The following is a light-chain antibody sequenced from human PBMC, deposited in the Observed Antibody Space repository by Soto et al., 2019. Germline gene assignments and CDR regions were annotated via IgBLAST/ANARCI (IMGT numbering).Light chain of an antibody. Sequence: QSVLTQPASVSGSPGQSITISCTGTSSDVGSYNLVSWYQQHPGKAPKLMIYEGSKRPSGVSNRFSGSKSGNTASLTISGLQAEDEADYYCCSYAGSSTLYVFGTGTQGHRP. J-gene: IGLJ1*01. CDR3: CSYAGSSTLYV. CDR1: SSDVGSYNL. V-gene: IGLV2-23*01. CDR2: EGS.